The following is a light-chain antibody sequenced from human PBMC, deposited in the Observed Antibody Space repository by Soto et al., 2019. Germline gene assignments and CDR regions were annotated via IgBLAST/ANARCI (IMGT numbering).Light chain of an antibody. CDR2: ASS. CDR1: QSISSY. V-gene: IGKV1-39*01. J-gene: IGKJ2*02. CDR3: QQSYSTTGT. Sequence: DIQMTQAPSSLSAAVGDRVTITCRASQSISSYLNWYQQKPGKAPKLLIYASSSLQSGVPSRFTGSGSGTDFTLTICSLQPGDFATYYCQQSYSTTGTFGQGTTLDIK.